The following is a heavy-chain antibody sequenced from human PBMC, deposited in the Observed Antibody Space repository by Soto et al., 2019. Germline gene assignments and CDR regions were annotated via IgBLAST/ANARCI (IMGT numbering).Heavy chain of an antibody. Sequence: SQTLSLTCAISGDSVSSNSAALNLIMQSPSRGLEWLGRTYYRSKWYNDYAVSVKSRITINPDTSKNQFSLQLNSVTPEDTAVYYCAREPPSYRQAPVSWFDPWGQGTLVTVSS. D-gene: IGHD1-26*01. J-gene: IGHJ5*02. V-gene: IGHV6-1*01. CDR3: AREPPSYRQAPVSWFDP. CDR1: GDSVSSNSAA. CDR2: TYYRSKWYN.